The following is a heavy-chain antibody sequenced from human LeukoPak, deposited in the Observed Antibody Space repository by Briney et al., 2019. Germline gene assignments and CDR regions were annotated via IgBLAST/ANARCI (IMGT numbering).Heavy chain of an antibody. Sequence: GGSLRLSCAASGFTVSSNYMSWVRQAPGKGLEWVSVIYSGGSTYYADSVKGRFTISRDNSRNTLYLQMNSLRVEDTAIYYCANIRMQGTDFWGQGTLVTVSS. D-gene: IGHD3-10*01. CDR1: GFTVSSNY. J-gene: IGHJ4*02. V-gene: IGHV3-66*01. CDR2: IYSGGST. CDR3: ANIRMQGTDF.